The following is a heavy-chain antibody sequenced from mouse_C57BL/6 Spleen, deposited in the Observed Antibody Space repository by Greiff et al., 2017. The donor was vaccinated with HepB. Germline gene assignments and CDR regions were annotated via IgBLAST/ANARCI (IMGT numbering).Heavy chain of an antibody. Sequence: VKVVESGAELVRPGSSVKLSCKASGYTFTSYWMHWVKQRPIQGLEWIGNIDPSDSETHYNQKFKDKATLTVDKSSSTAYMQLSSLTSEDSAVYYCARRGDYYSNLYYFDYWGQGTTLTVSS. CDR1: GYTFTSYW. CDR2: IDPSDSET. J-gene: IGHJ2*01. CDR3: ARRGDYYSNLYYFDY. D-gene: IGHD2-5*01. V-gene: IGHV1-52*01.